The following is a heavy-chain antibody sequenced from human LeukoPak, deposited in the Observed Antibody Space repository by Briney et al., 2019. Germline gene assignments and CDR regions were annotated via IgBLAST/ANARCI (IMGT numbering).Heavy chain of an antibody. D-gene: IGHD3-10*02. CDR1: GFTFSTYW. V-gene: IGHV3-23*01. CDR3: AKDVRGLGHYYFDY. J-gene: IGHJ4*02. Sequence: PGGSLRLSCAASGFTFSTYWMTWVRQAPGKGLEWVSAISGSGGSTYYADSVKGRFTISRDNSKNTLYLQMNSLRAEDTAVYYCAKDVRGLGHYYFDYWGQGTLVTVSS. CDR2: ISGSGGST.